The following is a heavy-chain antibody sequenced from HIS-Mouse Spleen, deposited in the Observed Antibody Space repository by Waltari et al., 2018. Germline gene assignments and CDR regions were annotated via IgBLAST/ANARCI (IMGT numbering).Heavy chain of an antibody. V-gene: IGHV3-30*04. CDR1: GFTFSSYA. J-gene: IGHJ4*02. Sequence: QVQLVESGGGVVQPGRSLRLSCAASGFTFSSYAMHWVRRAPGKGLEGVAVISYDGSNKYYADSVKGRFTISRDNSKNTLYLQMNSLRAEDTALYYCARDSYSSSWYFDYWGQGTLVTVSS. CDR2: ISYDGSNK. D-gene: IGHD6-13*01. CDR3: ARDSYSSSWYFDY.